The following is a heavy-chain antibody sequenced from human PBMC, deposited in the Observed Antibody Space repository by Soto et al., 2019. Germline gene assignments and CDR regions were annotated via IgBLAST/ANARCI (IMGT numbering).Heavy chain of an antibody. CDR3: AKGAFPFLEWLWGVHVFDF. CDR1: GFTFSSYG. D-gene: IGHD3-3*02. V-gene: IGHV3-30*18. J-gene: IGHJ4*02. Sequence: QVQLVESGGGVVQPGRSLRLSCAASGFTFSSYGMHWVRQAPGKGLEWVAVISYDGSNKYYGDSVKGRCTISRDKDQNPLYRQMITLRAEDSAVYYCAKGAFPFLEWLWGVHVFDFCGQGALVTVSS. CDR2: ISYDGSNK.